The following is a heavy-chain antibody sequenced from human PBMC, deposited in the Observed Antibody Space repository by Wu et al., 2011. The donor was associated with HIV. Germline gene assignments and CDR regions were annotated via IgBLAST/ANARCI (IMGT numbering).Heavy chain of an antibody. Sequence: QVQLVQSGAEVKKPGSSVKVSCKAPGGTFSSYAISWVRHAPGQGLEWMGRIIPIFGTANYAQKFQGRVTITADESTSTAYMELSSLRSEDTAVYYCARDGELSAASRLLGYWGQGTLVTVSS. V-gene: IGHV1-69*15. CDR1: GGTFSSYA. CDR3: ARDGELSAASRLLGY. CDR2: IIPIFGTA. D-gene: IGHD3-16*02. J-gene: IGHJ4*02.